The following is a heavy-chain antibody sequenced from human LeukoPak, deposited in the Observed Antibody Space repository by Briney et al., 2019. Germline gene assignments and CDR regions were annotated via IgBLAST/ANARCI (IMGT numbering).Heavy chain of an antibody. CDR3: ARGMFWRVINGFDI. Sequence: SETLPLTCSVSGGPLSCYYWSWIRQPTAKGLEWIEYINYCESTHYNPSVKRRVTISVDTPRTQFSLRLSSVTAADTAVYFCARGMFWRVINGFDIWGQGTMVTVSS. V-gene: IGHV4-59*01. CDR2: INYCEST. J-gene: IGHJ3*02. CDR1: GGPLSCYY. D-gene: IGHD3-3*01.